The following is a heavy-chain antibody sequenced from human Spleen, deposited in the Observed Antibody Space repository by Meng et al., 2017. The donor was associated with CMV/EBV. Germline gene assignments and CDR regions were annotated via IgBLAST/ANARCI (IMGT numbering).Heavy chain of an antibody. CDR3: LVGATPGRN. CDR1: GLTFNNAW. CDR2: IRRKTDGGTT. Sequence: GESLKISCEVSGLTFNNAWMTWVRQAPGKGLEWVGRIRRKTDGGTTDYAAPVKGRFTISRDDSKNTLYLQMTSLKNEDTAVYYCLVGATPGRNWGQGTLVTVSS. J-gene: IGHJ4*02. D-gene: IGHD1-26*01. V-gene: IGHV3-15*01.